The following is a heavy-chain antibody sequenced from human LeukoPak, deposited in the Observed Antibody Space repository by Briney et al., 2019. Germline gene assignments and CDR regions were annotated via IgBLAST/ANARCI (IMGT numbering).Heavy chain of an antibody. Sequence: PGGSLRLSCAASGFTFSSYAIHWVRQAPGKGLEWVAVIWYDGTNKYYADFVKGRFTISRDNSKNTLYLQMNSLRAEDTAVYYCARGDDGNYPAGDYWGQGTLVTVSS. CDR2: IWYDGTNK. V-gene: IGHV3-33*01. CDR3: ARGDDGNYPAGDY. D-gene: IGHD1-7*01. J-gene: IGHJ4*02. CDR1: GFTFSSYA.